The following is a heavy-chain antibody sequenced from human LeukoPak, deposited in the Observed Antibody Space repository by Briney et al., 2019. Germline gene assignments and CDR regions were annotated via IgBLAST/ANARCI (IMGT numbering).Heavy chain of an antibody. CDR2: ISSSSSYI. CDR3: ARALGSSGWYYFDY. J-gene: IGHJ4*02. D-gene: IGHD6-19*01. V-gene: IGHV3-21*01. CDR1: GFTFSSYS. Sequence: PGGSLRLSCAASGFTFSSYSMNWVRQAPGKGLEWVSSISSSSSYIYYADSVKGRFTISRDNAKNSLYLQMNSLSAEDTAVYYCARALGSSGWYYFDYWGQGTLVTVSS.